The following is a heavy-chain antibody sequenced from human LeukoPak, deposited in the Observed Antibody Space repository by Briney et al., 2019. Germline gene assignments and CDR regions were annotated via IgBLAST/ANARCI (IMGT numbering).Heavy chain of an antibody. CDR2: IYYSGTVT. J-gene: IGHJ4*02. D-gene: IGHD1-26*01. Sequence: PSETLSLTCTISGGSISTYYWSWIRQIPGKGLEWIGYIYYSGTVTKYNPSLKGRATISADTPKSQFSLKLTSVIAADTAMYYCAKGEGPISFDGWGQGLLVTVSS. CDR1: GGSISTYY. V-gene: IGHV4-59*01. CDR3: AKGEGPISFDG.